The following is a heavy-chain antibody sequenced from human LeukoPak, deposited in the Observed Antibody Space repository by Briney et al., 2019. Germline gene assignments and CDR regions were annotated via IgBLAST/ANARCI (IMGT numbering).Heavy chain of an antibody. CDR1: GFTFSSYS. CDR2: IRYDGSNK. J-gene: IGHJ6*03. D-gene: IGHD2-15*01. V-gene: IGHV3-30*02. Sequence: GGSLRLSCAASGFTFSSYSMNWVRQAPGKGLEWVAFIRYDGSNKYYADSVKGRFTISRDNSKNTLYLQMNSLRAEDTAVYYCALNSGGSFPYYYYYMDVWGKGTTVTISS. CDR3: ALNSGGSFPYYYYYMDV.